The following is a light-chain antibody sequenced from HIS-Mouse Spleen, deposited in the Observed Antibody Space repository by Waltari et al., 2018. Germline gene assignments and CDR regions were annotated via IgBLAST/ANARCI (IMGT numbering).Light chain of an antibody. V-gene: IGLV2-14*03. CDR1: SSDVGGYNY. J-gene: IGLJ2*01. CDR3: SSYTSSSTLV. Sequence: QSALTQPASVSGSPGRSITISCTGTSSDVGGYNYVPWHQKNPGKAPKLMFYDVRNRPAGVSNRFSGSKSGNTASLTISVLQAEEEADYYCSSYTSSSTLVFGGGTKLTVL. CDR2: DVR.